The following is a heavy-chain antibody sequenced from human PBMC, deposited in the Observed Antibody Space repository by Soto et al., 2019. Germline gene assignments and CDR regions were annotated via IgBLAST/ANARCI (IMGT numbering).Heavy chain of an antibody. V-gene: IGHV3-30*04. J-gene: IGHJ4*02. CDR2: TSYDGKNK. D-gene: IGHD6-13*01. Sequence: QVQLVESGGGVVQPGGSLRLSCAASGFTFSNFVMHWVRQAPGKGLEWVAATSYDGKNKDHADSVKGRFTICRDNSKNTLYLQMNSLRHEDTAVYFCARERAIAATGIFYYWGQGTLVTVSS. CDR1: GFTFSNFV. CDR3: ARERAIAATGIFYY.